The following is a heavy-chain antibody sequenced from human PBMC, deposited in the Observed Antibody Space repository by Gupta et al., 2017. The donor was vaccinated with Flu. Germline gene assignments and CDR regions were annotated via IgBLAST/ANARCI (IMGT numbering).Heavy chain of an antibody. CDR1: SSYY. J-gene: IGHJ6*03. CDR2: IVDNGNT. D-gene: IGHD2-15*01. CDR3: ARSGYSRHYYYSMDV. V-gene: IGHV4-59*01. Sequence: SSYYWSWIRQPPGKGLEWVGWIVDNGNTNYNPSLKSRVAMSIDTSKSQFSLKLTSVTAADTAVYYGARSGYSRHYYYSMDVWGKGTTVTVSS.